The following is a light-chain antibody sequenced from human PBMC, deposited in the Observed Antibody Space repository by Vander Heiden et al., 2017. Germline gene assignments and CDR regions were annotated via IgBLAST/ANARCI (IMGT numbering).Light chain of an antibody. CDR1: RSNIGGNT. CDR2: STN. J-gene: IGLJ2*01. V-gene: IGLV1-44*01. CDR3: ATWDDTLIGPV. Sequence: QSVLTQPPSASGTPGPKVTIPCSGSRSNIGGNTVSWYQQVPGTAPKLLIYSTNQRPSGVPDRFSGSKSGTSASLAITGLQSEDEADYYCATWDDTLIGPVFGGGTKLTVL.